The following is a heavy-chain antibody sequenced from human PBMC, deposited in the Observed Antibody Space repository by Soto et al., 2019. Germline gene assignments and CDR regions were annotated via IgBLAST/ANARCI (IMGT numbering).Heavy chain of an antibody. J-gene: IGHJ5*02. CDR3: AKEGTEGSCSGGSCYRWFDP. CDR2: ISAYNGNT. Sequence: ASVKVSCKASGYTFTSYGISWVRQAPGQGLEWMGWISAYNGNTNYAQKLQGRVTMTTDTSTSTAYMELRSLRSDDTAVYYCAKEGTEGSCSGGSCYRWFDPWGQGALVTVSS. V-gene: IGHV1-18*01. D-gene: IGHD2-15*01. CDR1: GYTFTSYG.